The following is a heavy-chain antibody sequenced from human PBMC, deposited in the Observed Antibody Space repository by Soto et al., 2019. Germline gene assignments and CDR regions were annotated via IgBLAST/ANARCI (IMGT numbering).Heavy chain of an antibody. V-gene: IGHV5-51*01. D-gene: IGHD4-17*01. Sequence: GESLKISCKGSGYSFTSYWIGWVRQMPGKGLEWMGIIYPGDSDTRYSPSFQGRVTISADKSISTAYLQWSSLKASDTAMYYCARPLPLLDYGDYAPAFDIWGQGTMVTVSS. CDR3: ARPLPLLDYGDYAPAFDI. J-gene: IGHJ3*02. CDR1: GYSFTSYW. CDR2: IYPGDSDT.